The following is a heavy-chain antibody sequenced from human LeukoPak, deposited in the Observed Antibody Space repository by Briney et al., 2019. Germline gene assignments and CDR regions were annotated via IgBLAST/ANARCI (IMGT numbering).Heavy chain of an antibody. CDR2: IYPGDSDT. Sequence: GKSLKISCKGSGYSFTSYWIGWVRQMPGKGLERMGIIYPGDSDTRYSPSFQGQVTISADKSISTAYLQWSSLKASDTAMYYCARLHYYDILTGYLYYFDYWGQGTLVTVSS. CDR1: GYSFTSYW. J-gene: IGHJ4*02. V-gene: IGHV5-51*01. D-gene: IGHD3-9*01. CDR3: ARLHYYDILTGYLYYFDY.